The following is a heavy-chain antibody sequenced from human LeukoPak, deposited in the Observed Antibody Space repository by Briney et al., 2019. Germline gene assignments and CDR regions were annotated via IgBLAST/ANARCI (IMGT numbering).Heavy chain of an antibody. CDR3: ARDSSDSSGLPD. V-gene: IGHV3-21*01. D-gene: IGHD3-22*01. Sequence: PGGSLRLSCAASGFTFSSYSMNWVRQAPGKGLEWVSSISSSSSYIYYADSVKGRFTISRDNAKNSLYLQMNSLRAEDTAVYYCARDSSDSSGLPDWGQGTLVTVSS. CDR1: GFTFSSYS. J-gene: IGHJ4*02. CDR2: ISSSSSYI.